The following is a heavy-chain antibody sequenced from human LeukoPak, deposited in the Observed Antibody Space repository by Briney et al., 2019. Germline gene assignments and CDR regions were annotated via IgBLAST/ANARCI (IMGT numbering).Heavy chain of an antibody. Sequence: PSETLSLTCTVSGGSISSYYWTWIRQPPGKGLGLEWIGYIYYSGGTNYNPSLKSRVTISIDTSKNQVSLKLSSVTAADTAVYYCARLKRTVTAFFGPGEYWGQGTLVTVSS. CDR3: ARLKRTVTAFFGPGEY. J-gene: IGHJ4*02. D-gene: IGHD2-21*02. CDR2: IYYSGGT. CDR1: GGSISSYY. V-gene: IGHV4-59*08.